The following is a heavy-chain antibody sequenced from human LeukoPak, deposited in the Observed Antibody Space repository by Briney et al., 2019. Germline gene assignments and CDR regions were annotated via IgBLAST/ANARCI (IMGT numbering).Heavy chain of an antibody. J-gene: IGHJ6*02. CDR2: ISKSGST. D-gene: IGHD3-16*01. CDR3: AREGGTYGPLDY. V-gene: IGHV4-59*01. Sequence: SETLSLTCTVSGGSISSNYWSWIRQPPGEGLEWIGYISKSGSTNYNPSLKSRVTISVDTSKNQFSLKLSSVTAADTAVYFCAREGGTYGPLDYWGQGTTVTVSS. CDR1: GGSISSNY.